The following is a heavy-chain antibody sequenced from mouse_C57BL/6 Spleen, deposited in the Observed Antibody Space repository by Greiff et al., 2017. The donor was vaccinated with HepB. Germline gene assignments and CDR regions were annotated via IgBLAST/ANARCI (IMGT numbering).Heavy chain of an antibody. CDR3: TRSDYGSRLDY. CDR1: GYTFTDYE. D-gene: IGHD1-1*01. V-gene: IGHV1-15*01. CDR2: IDPETGGT. Sequence: LQESGAELVRPGASVTLSCKASGYTFTDYEMHWVKQTPVHGLEWIGAIDPETGGTAYNQKFKGKAILTADKSSSTAYMELRSLTSEDSAVYYCTRSDYGSRLDYWGQGTTLTVSS. J-gene: IGHJ2*01.